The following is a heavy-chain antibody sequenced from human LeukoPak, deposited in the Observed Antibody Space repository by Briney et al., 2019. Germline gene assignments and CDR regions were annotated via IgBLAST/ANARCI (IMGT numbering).Heavy chain of an antibody. CDR3: AKTDSYGSKPFDY. CDR2: IRFDGSNK. V-gene: IGHV3-30*02. J-gene: IGHJ4*02. CDR1: GFTFSSYG. Sequence: GGSLTLSCAASGFTFSSYGMHWVRQAPGKGLEWVAFIRFDGSNKYYADSVKGRFTISRDNSKNTLFMQMNSLRAEDTAVYYCAKTDSYGSKPFDYWGQGTLVTVSS. D-gene: IGHD5-18*01.